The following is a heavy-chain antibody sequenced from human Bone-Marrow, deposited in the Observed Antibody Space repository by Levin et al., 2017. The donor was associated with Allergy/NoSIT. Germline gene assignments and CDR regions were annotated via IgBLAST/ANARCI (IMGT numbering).Heavy chain of an antibody. J-gene: IGHJ2*01. CDR2: INPSGTST. CDR1: GYTFSSYY. V-gene: IGHV1-46*04. D-gene: IGHD3-3*01. Sequence: ASVKVSCKASGYTFSSYYMHWVRQAPGQGLEWVGIINPSGTSTSYTQKLQGRVTMTRDTSTSTLYMELSSLRSEDTAVYYCARDLGRFLKWSQGYLDRWGRGTLVTVSS. CDR3: ARDLGRFLKWSQGYLDR.